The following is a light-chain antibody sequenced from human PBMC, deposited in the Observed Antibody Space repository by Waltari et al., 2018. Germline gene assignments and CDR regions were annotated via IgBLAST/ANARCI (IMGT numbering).Light chain of an antibody. CDR2: DVT. CDR1: GSDIGHYDI. V-gene: IGLV2-14*01. CDR3: NSFTTSYTHV. Sequence: QSALTHPAPLSASPGQSITLSCTANGSDIGHYDIVPWYPQHPGQAPTLIIYDVTIPPSGVSTRFSGSKSGNTASLTISGLQAEDEADYYCNSFTTSYTHVFGTGTKVTVL. J-gene: IGLJ1*01.